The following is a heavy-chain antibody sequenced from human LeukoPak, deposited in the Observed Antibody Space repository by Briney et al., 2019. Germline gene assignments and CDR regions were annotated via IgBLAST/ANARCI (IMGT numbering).Heavy chain of an antibody. CDR3: AKDSRRYYGSGSYYNV. J-gene: IGHJ4*02. CDR2: IRYDGSNK. Sequence: GGSLRLSCAASGFTFSDYYMSWVRQAPGKGLEWVAFIRYDGSNKYYADSVKGRFTISRDDSKNTLYLQMNSLRAEDTAVYYCAKDSRRYYGSGSYYNVWGQGTLVTVSS. D-gene: IGHD3-10*01. CDR1: GFTFSDYY. V-gene: IGHV3-30*02.